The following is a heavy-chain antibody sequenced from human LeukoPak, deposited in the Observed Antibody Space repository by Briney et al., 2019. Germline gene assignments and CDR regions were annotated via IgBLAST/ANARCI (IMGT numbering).Heavy chain of an antibody. V-gene: IGHV4-59*01. D-gene: IGHD5-24*01. CDR2: IFYSGST. Sequence: SETLSLTCTVSGGSLFNYYWSWIRQPPGKGGEWVGYIFYSGSTNCNPSHNSRVTMSVDTTKNQFSQKLRSVTTTGTAVYYCARVGWLQTREAFDIWGQGTMVTVSS. CDR3: ARVGWLQTREAFDI. CDR1: GGSLFNYY. J-gene: IGHJ3*02.